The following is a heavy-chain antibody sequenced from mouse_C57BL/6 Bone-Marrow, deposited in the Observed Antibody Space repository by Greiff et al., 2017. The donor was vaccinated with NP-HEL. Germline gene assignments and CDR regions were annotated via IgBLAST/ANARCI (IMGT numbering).Heavy chain of an antibody. CDR2: IDPSDSYT. V-gene: IGHV1-50*01. CDR3: ARDGYYIFDY. CDR1: GYTFTSYW. Sequence: QVQLQQPGAELVKPGASVKLSCKASGYTFTSYWMQWVKQRPGQGLEWIGEIDPSDSYTNYNQKFKGKATLTVDTSSSTAYMQLSSLPSEDSAVYYCARDGYYIFDYWGKGTTLTVSS. D-gene: IGHD2-3*01. J-gene: IGHJ2*01.